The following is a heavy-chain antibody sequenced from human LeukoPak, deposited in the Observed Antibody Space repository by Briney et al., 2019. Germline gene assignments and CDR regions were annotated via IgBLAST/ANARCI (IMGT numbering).Heavy chain of an antibody. CDR3: AKDLCGGDCYSAFDI. V-gene: IGHV3-30*18. CDR1: GFTFSSYG. Sequence: GGSLRLSRAASGFTFSSYGMHWVRQAPGKGLEWVAVISYDGSNKYYADSVKGRFTISRDNSKNTLYPQMNSLRAEDTAVYYCAKDLCGGDCYSAFDIWGQGTMVTVSS. D-gene: IGHD2-21*02. CDR2: ISYDGSNK. J-gene: IGHJ3*02.